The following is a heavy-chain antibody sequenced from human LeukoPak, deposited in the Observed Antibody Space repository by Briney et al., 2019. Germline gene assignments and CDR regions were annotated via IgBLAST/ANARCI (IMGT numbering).Heavy chain of an antibody. CDR3: ARLQDSSWNFDY. CDR2: INPNSGGT. J-gene: IGHJ4*02. Sequence: GASVKVSCKASGYTFTGYYMHWVRQAPGQGLEWMGWINPNSGGTNYAQKFQGRVTMTRDTSISTAYLQWSSLKASDTAMYFCARLQDSSWNFDYWGQGTLVTVSS. V-gene: IGHV1-2*02. D-gene: IGHD2-15*01. CDR1: GYTFTGYY.